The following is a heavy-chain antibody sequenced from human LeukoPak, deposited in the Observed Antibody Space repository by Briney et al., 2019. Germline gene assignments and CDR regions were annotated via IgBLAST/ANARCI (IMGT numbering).Heavy chain of an antibody. CDR2: IYYSGST. CDR1: GGSISSYY. V-gene: IGHV4-59*12. CDR3: ARVGSSWYYMDV. J-gene: IGHJ6*03. Sequence: SETLSLTCTVSGGSISSYYWSWIRQPPGKGLEWIGYIYYSGSTYYNPSLKSRVTISVDTSKNQFSLKLSSVTAADTAVYYCARVGSSWYYMDVWGKGTTVTVSS. D-gene: IGHD6-13*01.